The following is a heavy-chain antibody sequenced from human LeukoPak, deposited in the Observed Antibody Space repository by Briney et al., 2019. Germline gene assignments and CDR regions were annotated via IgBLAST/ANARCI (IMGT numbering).Heavy chain of an antibody. V-gene: IGHV3-30*18. CDR2: ISYDGSNK. D-gene: IGHD3-16*01. CDR1: GFTFSSYW. Sequence: GGSLRLSCAASGFTFSSYWMSWVRQAPGKGLEWVAVISYDGSNKYYADSVKGRFTISRDNSKNTLYLQMNSLRAEDTAVYYCAKVEGANNYWGQGTLVTVSS. CDR3: AKVEGANNY. J-gene: IGHJ4*02.